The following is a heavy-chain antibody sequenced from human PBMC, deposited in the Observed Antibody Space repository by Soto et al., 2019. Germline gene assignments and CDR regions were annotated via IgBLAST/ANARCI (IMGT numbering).Heavy chain of an antibody. CDR1: GFTFSSYG. V-gene: IGHV3-30*03. CDR2: ISYDGSNK. D-gene: IGHD1-26*01. J-gene: IGHJ4*02. CDR3: ARLVGASGYFDY. Sequence: LRLSCAASGFTFSSYGMHWVRQAPGKGLEWVAVISYDGSNKYYADSVKGRFTISRDNSKNTLYLQMNSLRAEDTAVYYCARLVGASGYFDYWGQGTLVTVSA.